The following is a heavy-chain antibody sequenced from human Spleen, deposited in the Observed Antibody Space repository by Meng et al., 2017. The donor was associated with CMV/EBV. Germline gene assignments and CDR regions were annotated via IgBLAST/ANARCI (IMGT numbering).Heavy chain of an antibody. V-gene: IGHV4-39*07. D-gene: IGHD6-13*01. CDR3: ARVARRAAGTRYYFDY. Sequence: SETLSLTCAVSGGSISSCRYYWGWIRPSPGKGLEWIGNIDCRGTTYYNPSLRGRVTISVDTSERRFSLKLSSVTAADTAVYYCARVARRAAGTRYYFDYWGQGTLVTVSS. J-gene: IGHJ4*02. CDR1: GGSISSCRYY. CDR2: IDCRGTT.